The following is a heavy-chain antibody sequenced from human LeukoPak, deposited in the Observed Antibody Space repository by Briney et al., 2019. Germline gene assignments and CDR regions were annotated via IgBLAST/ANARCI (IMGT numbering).Heavy chain of an antibody. CDR1: GGSISSNSYY. Sequence: PSETLSLTCTVSGGSISSNSYYWGWIRQPPGKGLEWIGSIYYSGSTYYNPSLKSRVTISVDTSKNQFSLKLSSVTAADTAVYYCARHDLSTSTSLYYYYYMDVWGKGTTVTVSS. J-gene: IGHJ6*03. CDR2: IYYSGST. CDR3: ARHDLSTSTSLYYYYYMDV. V-gene: IGHV4-39*01. D-gene: IGHD2-2*01.